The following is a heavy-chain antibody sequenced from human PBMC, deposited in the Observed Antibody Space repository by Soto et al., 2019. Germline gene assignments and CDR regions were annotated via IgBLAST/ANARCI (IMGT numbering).Heavy chain of an antibody. CDR1: GGTFRNYP. J-gene: IGHJ4*02. Sequence: QVQLVQSGTEVKKPGSSVKVSCKASGGTFRNYPINWVRQAPGQGLEWMGSIFPLTDIPDYAQNFQARLTISADKSTSTAYMELSSLTSDDTAMYFCARGPLVVLNYFESWGQATLLTVSS. CDR2: IFPLTDIP. V-gene: IGHV1-69*02. CDR3: ARGPLVVLNYFES.